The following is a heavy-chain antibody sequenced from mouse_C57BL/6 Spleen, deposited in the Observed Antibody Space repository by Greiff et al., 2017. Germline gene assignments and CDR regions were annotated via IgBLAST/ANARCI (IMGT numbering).Heavy chain of an antibody. CDR3: AREDCDY. CDR2: INPSSGYT. V-gene: IGHV1-7*01. Sequence: QVQLQQSGAELAKPGASVKLSCKASGYTFTSYWMHWVKQRPGQGLEWIGYINPSSGYTKYNQKFKDKATLTADKSSITAYMQLSSLTYEDSAVYNCAREDCDYWGQGTTLTVSS. J-gene: IGHJ2*01. CDR1: GYTFTSYW.